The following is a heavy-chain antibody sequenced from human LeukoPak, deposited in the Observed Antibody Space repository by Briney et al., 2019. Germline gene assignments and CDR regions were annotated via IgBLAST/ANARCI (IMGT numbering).Heavy chain of an antibody. CDR3: ARGGGIAAAGTDYYFDY. D-gene: IGHD6-13*01. CDR2: IYYSGST. Sequence: PSETLSLTCTVSGGSISSYYWSWIRQPPGKGLEWIGYIYYSGSTNYNPSLKSRVTISVDTSKNQFSLKLSSVTAADTAVYYCARGGGIAAAGTDYYFDYWGQGTLATVSS. CDR1: GGSISSYY. J-gene: IGHJ4*02. V-gene: IGHV4-59*08.